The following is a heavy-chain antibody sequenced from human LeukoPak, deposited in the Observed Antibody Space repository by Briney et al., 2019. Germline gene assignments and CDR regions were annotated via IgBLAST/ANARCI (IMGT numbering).Heavy chain of an antibody. CDR2: IKQDGSMK. J-gene: IGHJ4*02. CDR1: GFTFSSYW. D-gene: IGHD2/OR15-2a*01. V-gene: IGHV3-7*01. Sequence: GGSLRLSCAASGFTFSSYWMSWVRQAPGRGLERVANIKQDGSMKQYVDSVRGRFNNPRDNAKSSLYLQMSSLKAEDSAVYYCARDEKSGYYVYWGQGTLVTVSS. CDR3: ARDEKSGYYVY.